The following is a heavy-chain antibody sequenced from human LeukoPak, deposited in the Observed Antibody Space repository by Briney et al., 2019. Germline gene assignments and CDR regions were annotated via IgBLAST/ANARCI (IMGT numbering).Heavy chain of an antibody. CDR2: ISGSGGST. D-gene: IGHD3-22*01. V-gene: IGHV3-23*01. CDR1: GFTFGSYA. Sequence: GGSLRLSCAASGFTFGSYAMSWVRQAPGQGLEWVSAISGSGGSTHYADSVKGRFTISRDNSKNTLYLQMNSLRAEDTALYYCAKDRAYYYDSSGPKWFDPWGQGTLVTVSS. J-gene: IGHJ5*02. CDR3: AKDRAYYYDSSGPKWFDP.